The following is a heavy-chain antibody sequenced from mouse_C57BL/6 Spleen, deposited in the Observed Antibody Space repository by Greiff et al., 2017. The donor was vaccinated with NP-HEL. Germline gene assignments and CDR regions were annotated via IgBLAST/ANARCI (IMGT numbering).Heavy chain of an antibody. V-gene: IGHV5-4*01. CDR3: ARGTYGSSYWYFDV. J-gene: IGHJ1*03. CDR1: GFTFSSYA. CDR2: ISDGGSYT. D-gene: IGHD1-1*01. Sequence: EVQVVESGGGLVKPGGSLKLSCAASGFTFSSYAMSWVRQTPEKRLEWVATISDGGSYTYYPDNVKGRFTISRDNAKNNLYLQMSHLKSEDTAMYYCARGTYGSSYWYFDVWGTGTTVTVSS.